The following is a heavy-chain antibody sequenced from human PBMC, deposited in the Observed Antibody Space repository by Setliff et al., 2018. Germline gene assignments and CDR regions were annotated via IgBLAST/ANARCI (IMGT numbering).Heavy chain of an antibody. CDR2: ISANNGHT. Sequence: ASVKVSCKASGYSFSDFYIHWVRQVPGRGPEWMGWISANNGHTKYVQKFQGRVTMTTDTSTATAYMELRGLRSDDTAVYYCARDPRGYSGFDRFRGAFNIWGQGTMVTVSS. D-gene: IGHD5-12*01. J-gene: IGHJ3*02. V-gene: IGHV1-18*04. CDR3: ARDPRGYSGFDRFRGAFNI. CDR1: GYSFSDFY.